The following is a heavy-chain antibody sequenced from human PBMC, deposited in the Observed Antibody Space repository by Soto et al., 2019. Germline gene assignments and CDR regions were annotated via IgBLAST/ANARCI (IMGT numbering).Heavy chain of an antibody. D-gene: IGHD5-12*01. CDR1: GGSISSSSYY. CDR3: ASPSGYDRSYYYYGMNV. Sequence: ETLSLTCTVSGGSISSSSYYWGWIRQPPGKGLEWIGSIYYSGSTYYNPSLKSRVTISVDTSKNQFSLKLSSVTAADTAVYYCASPSGYDRSYYYYGMNVWGQGTTVTVSS. J-gene: IGHJ6*02. V-gene: IGHV4-39*01. CDR2: IYYSGST.